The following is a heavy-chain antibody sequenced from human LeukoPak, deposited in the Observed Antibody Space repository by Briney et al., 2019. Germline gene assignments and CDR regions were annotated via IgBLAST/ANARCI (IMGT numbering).Heavy chain of an antibody. CDR3: AKDLATEPDYFDY. CDR2: ISYDGSNK. CDR1: GFTFSSYG. V-gene: IGHV3-30*18. Sequence: PGGSLRLSCAASGFTFSSYGMHWVRQAPGKGLEWVAVISYDGSNKYYADSVKGRFTISRDNSKNTLYLQMNSLRAEDTAVYYCAKDLATEPDYFDYWGQGTLVTVSP. J-gene: IGHJ4*02. D-gene: IGHD6-13*01.